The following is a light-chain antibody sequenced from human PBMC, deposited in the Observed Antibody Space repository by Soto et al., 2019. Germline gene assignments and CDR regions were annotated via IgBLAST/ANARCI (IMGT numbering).Light chain of an antibody. CDR2: GAS. CDR1: QSVVSSY. CDR3: QQYGNSHFT. J-gene: IGKJ3*01. V-gene: IGKV3-20*01. Sequence: EIVLTQSPGTLSFSPGERATLSCRSSQSVVSSYLAWYQQKPGQAPRLLIYGASSRATGIPDRFSGSGSGTDFTLTISRLEPEDFAVYYCQQYGNSHFTFGPGTTGDIK.